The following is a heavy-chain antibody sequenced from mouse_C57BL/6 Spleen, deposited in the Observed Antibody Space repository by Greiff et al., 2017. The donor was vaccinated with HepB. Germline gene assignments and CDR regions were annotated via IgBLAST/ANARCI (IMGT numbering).Heavy chain of an antibody. D-gene: IGHD1-1*02. J-gene: IGHJ2*01. V-gene: IGHV5-9*01. CDR1: GFTFSSYT. CDR2: ISGGGGNT. CDR3: ARQGSPYYFDY. Sequence: EVKLMESGGGLVKPGGSLKLSCAASGFTFSSYTMSWVRQTPEKRLEWVATISGGGGNTYYPDSVKGRFTISRDNAKNTLYLQMSSLRSEDTALYYCARQGSPYYFDYWGQGTTLTVSS.